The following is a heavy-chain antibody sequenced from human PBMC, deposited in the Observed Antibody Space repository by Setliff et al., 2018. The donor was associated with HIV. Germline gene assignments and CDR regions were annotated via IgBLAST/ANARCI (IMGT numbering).Heavy chain of an antibody. CDR2: IYYTGIT. V-gene: IGHV4-59*12. D-gene: IGHD3-10*01. Sequence: SETLSLTCTVSGGSISSYYWSWIRQPPGKGLEYIGYIYYTGITNYNPSLKSRVIMSIDTSKNQFSLKLSSVTAADTPVYYCARPGRASYYYYMDVWGKGTTVTVSS. CDR3: ARPGRASYYYYMDV. CDR1: GGSISSYY. J-gene: IGHJ6*03.